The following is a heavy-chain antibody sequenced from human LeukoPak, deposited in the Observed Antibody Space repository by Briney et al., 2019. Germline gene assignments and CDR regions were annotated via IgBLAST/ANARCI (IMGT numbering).Heavy chain of an antibody. J-gene: IGHJ1*01. CDR2: FDPEDGET. Sequence: ASVTVSCKVSVYTLTELSMHWVRPAPGKGLEWMGGFDPEDGETIYAQKFQGRVTMTEDTSTDTAYMELSSLRSEDTAVYYCATGPLGQLVARDEYFQHWGQGTLVTVSS. V-gene: IGHV1-24*01. D-gene: IGHD6-6*01. CDR3: ATGPLGQLVARDEYFQH. CDR1: VYTLTELS.